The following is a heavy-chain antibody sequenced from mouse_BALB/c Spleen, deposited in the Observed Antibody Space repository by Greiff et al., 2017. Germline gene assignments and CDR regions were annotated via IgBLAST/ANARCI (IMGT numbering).Heavy chain of an antibody. CDR3: ARWGPFAY. J-gene: IGHJ3*01. CDR2: IDPSDSYT. V-gene: IGHV1-69*02. Sequence: QVQLQQPGAELVKPGASVKLSCKASGYTFTSYWMHWVKQRPGQGLEWIGEIDPSDSYTNYNQKFKGKATLTVDKSSSTAYMQLSSLTSEDSAVYFCARWGPFAYWGQGTLVTVSA. CDR1: GYTFTSYW.